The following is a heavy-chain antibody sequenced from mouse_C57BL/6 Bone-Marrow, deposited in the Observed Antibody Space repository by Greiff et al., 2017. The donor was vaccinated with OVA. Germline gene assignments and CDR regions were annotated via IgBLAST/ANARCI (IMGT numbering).Heavy chain of an antibody. D-gene: IGHD2-2*01. J-gene: IGHJ2*01. CDR1: GYTFTSYW. V-gene: IGHV1-64*01. CDR3: AREKYGYDEDY. Sequence: QVQLQQPGAELVKPGASVKLSCTASGYTFTSYWMHWVKQRPGQGLEWIGMIHPNSGSTNYNETFKSKVTLTVDKSSRTAYMQLSSLTSEDSAVYYCAREKYGYDEDYWGQGTTLTVSS. CDR2: IHPNSGST.